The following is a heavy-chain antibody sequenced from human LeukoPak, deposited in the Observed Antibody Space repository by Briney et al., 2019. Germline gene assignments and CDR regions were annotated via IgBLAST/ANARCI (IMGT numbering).Heavy chain of an antibody. CDR3: ARGGGVAGTPYNPYDY. Sequence: SETLSLTCTVSGGSISSGGYYWSWIRQHPGKGLEWIGYIYYSGSTYYSPSLKSRVTISVDTSKNQFSLKLSSVTAADTAVYYCARGGGVAGTPYNPYDYWGQGTLVTVSS. CDR2: IYYSGST. V-gene: IGHV4-31*03. J-gene: IGHJ4*02. CDR1: GGSISSGGYY. D-gene: IGHD6-19*01.